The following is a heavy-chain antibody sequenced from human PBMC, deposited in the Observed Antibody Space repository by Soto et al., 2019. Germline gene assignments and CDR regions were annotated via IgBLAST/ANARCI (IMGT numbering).Heavy chain of an antibody. D-gene: IGHD6-19*01. CDR2: IIPIFGTA. CDR3: ARAVGYYYGTDV. V-gene: IGHV1-69*05. J-gene: IGHJ6*02. Sequence: SVKVSCKASGGTFSSYAISWVRQAPGQGLEWMGGIIPIFGTADYAQKLQGRVTMTTDTSTSTAYMELRSLISDDTAVYYCARAVGYYYGTDVWGQGTTVTVSS. CDR1: GGTFSSYA.